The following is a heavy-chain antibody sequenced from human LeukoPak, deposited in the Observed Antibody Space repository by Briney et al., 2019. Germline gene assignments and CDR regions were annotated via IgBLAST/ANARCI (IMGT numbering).Heavy chain of an antibody. V-gene: IGHV3-11*01. J-gene: IGHJ4*02. CDR1: GFTFSDYY. CDR3: ARRRDYFDY. Sequence: PGESLRLSCAASGFTFSDYYMSWIRQAPGKGLEWISYISSSGSAIYYADSVKGRFTISRDNAKSSLYLQVNSLRAEDTAIYYCARRRDYFDYWGQGTLVTVSS. CDR2: ISSSGSAI.